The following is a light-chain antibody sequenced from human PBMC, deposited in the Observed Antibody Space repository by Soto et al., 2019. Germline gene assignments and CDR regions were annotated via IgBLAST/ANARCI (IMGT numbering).Light chain of an antibody. CDR1: HIVSSN. J-gene: IGKJ1*01. CDR2: GAF. V-gene: IGKV3-15*01. CDR3: QQYDNWPGT. Sequence: EIVMTQSPFTLSVSPGERSALSFMASHIVSSNLAWYQQKPGQAPRLLIYGAFTRAPGVPARFSGNGSGTEFTLTISSLQSEDFAVYFCQQYDNWPGTFGQGTKVDI.